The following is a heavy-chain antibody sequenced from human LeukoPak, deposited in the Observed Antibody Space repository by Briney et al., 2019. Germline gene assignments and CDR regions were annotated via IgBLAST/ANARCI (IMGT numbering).Heavy chain of an antibody. CDR1: GFSFSSYG. D-gene: IGHD1-1*01. J-gene: IGHJ5*02. V-gene: IGHV3-21*01. CDR2: ISSGSTSI. Sequence: GGSLRLSCAASGFSFSSYGMDWVRQAPGKGLEWVSSISSGSTSIYYADSVKGRFTISRDNAKNSLYLQMNSLRAEDTAVYYCARVTGTTAGDHWGQGTLVSVSS. CDR3: ARVTGTTAGDH.